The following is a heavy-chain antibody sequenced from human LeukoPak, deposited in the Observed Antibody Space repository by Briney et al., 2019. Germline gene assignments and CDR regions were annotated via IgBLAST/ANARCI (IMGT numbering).Heavy chain of an antibody. CDR2: FYHSGST. D-gene: IGHD3-16*01. CDR1: GGSISSYY. CDR3: AREGGVGQPGDFDY. V-gene: IGHV4-59*12. Sequence: SETLSLTCTVSGGSISSYYWSWIRQPPGKGLEWIGSFYHSGSTYYDPSLKSRVTISVDTSKNQFSLKLSSVTAADTAVYYCAREGGVGQPGDFDYWGQGTLVTVSS. J-gene: IGHJ4*02.